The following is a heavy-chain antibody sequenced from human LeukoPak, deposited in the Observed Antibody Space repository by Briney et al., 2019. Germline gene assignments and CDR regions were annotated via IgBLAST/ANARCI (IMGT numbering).Heavy chain of an antibody. D-gene: IGHD3-22*01. V-gene: IGHV3-30*04. Sequence: QPGGSLRLSCAASGFTSSGYAVHWVRQGPGKGLDWVAVISFDGSDQYYADSVKGRFTISRDNSQNTVSLYMNSLKTEDTAVYFCARLSRSGATYFYYGMDVWGQGTTVIVTS. CDR3: ARLSRSGATYFYYGMDV. J-gene: IGHJ6*02. CDR2: ISFDGSDQ. CDR1: GFTSSGYA.